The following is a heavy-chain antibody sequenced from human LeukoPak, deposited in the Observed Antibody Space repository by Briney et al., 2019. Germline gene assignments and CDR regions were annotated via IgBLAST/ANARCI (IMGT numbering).Heavy chain of an antibody. D-gene: IGHD6-13*01. CDR3: AKDDSSSWYYFDY. CDR2: ISYDGSNK. CDR1: GFTFSSYG. V-gene: IGHV3-30*18. J-gene: IGHJ4*02. Sequence: SGGSLRLSCAASGFTFSSYGMPWVRQAPGKGLEWVAVISYDGSNKYYADSVKGRFTISRDNSKNTLYLQMNSLRAEDTAVYYCAKDDSSSWYYFDYWGQGTLVTVSS.